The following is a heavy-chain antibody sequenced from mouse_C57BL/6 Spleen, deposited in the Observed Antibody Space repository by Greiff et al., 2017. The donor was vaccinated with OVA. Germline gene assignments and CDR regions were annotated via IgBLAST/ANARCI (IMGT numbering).Heavy chain of an antibody. V-gene: IGHV5-4*01. CDR3: ARDRGSSYGYFDV. CDR2: ISDGGSYT. Sequence: EVKLMESGGGLVKPGGSLKLSCAASGFTFSSYAMSWVRQTPEKRLEWVATISDGGSYTYYPDNVKGRFTLSRDNAKNNLYLQMSHLKSEDTAMYYCARDRGSSYGYFDVWGTGTTVTVSS. J-gene: IGHJ1*03. D-gene: IGHD1-1*01. CDR1: GFTFSSYA.